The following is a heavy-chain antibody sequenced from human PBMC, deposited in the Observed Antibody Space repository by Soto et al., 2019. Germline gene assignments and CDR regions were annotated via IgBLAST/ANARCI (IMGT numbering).Heavy chain of an antibody. CDR3: ARYYYDSSGYYPLYYYYGMDV. Sequence: LRLSCAASGFTFSRYWMSWVRQAPGKGLEWVANIKQDGSEKYYVDSVKGRFTISRDNAKNSLYLQMNSLRAEDTAVYYCARYYYDSSGYYPLYYYYGMDVWGQGTTVTVSS. CDR2: IKQDGSEK. D-gene: IGHD3-22*01. V-gene: IGHV3-7*01. CDR1: GFTFSRYW. J-gene: IGHJ6*02.